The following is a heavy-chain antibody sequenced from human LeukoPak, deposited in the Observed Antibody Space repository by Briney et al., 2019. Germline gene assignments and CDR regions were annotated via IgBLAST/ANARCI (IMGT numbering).Heavy chain of an antibody. D-gene: IGHD2-2*01. J-gene: IGHJ3*02. CDR1: GFTFSSYT. CDR3: AKRGAYQLPGAFDI. CDR2: IGTSSTTI. Sequence: AGGSLRLSCAASGFTFSSYTMNWVRQPPGKGLEWVSNIGTSSTTIYYADSVKGRFTISRDNAKNSLYLQMNSLRAEDTAVYYCAKRGAYQLPGAFDIWGQGTVVSVSS. V-gene: IGHV3-48*01.